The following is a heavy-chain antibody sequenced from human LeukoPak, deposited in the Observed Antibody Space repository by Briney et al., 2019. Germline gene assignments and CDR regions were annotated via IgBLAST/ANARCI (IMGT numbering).Heavy chain of an antibody. Sequence: SETLSLTCTVSGASIGSYFWSWIRQPPGKGLEWIGYIYYGGGTNYNPSFESRITISVDTSKNRISLNLTSVTASDTAIYYCARERGDYDSDNWFDSWGQGTLVNVSS. CDR1: GASIGSYF. V-gene: IGHV4-59*01. CDR3: ARERGDYDSDNWFDS. CDR2: IYYGGGT. D-gene: IGHD4-17*01. J-gene: IGHJ5*01.